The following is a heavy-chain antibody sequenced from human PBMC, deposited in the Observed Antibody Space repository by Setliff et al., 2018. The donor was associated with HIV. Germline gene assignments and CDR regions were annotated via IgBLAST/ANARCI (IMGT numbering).Heavy chain of an antibody. CDR3: ARDNIIWSKDY. Sequence: GASVKVSCKASGYSFINYGISWVRQAPGQGLEWMGWINVGSGNTKYSQKFQGRVTMTRDTSTSTVYMELSSLRSDDTAVYYCARDNIIWSKDYWGQGTLVTVSS. J-gene: IGHJ4*02. D-gene: IGHD3-10*01. CDR2: INVGSGNT. CDR1: GYSFINYG. V-gene: IGHV1-18*01.